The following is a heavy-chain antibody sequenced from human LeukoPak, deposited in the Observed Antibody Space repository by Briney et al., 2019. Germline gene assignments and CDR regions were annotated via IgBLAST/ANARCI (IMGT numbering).Heavy chain of an antibody. D-gene: IGHD6-13*01. CDR3: ARGDLYSSSWYN. CDR2: SYYSGST. Sequence: SEPLSLTCTVSGGSISSGDNYWSWIRQPPGKGLEWIGYSYYSGSTYYNPSLKSRVTITVDTSKNQFSLKLSSVTAADTAVYYCARGDLYSSSWYNWGQGTLVTVSS. CDR1: GGSISSGDNY. V-gene: IGHV4-30-4*08. J-gene: IGHJ4*02.